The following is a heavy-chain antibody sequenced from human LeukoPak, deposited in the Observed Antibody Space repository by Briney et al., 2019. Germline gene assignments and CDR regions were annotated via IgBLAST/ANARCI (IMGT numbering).Heavy chain of an antibody. CDR1: GFTVSSNY. CDR2: IYSGGST. J-gene: IGHJ3*02. Sequence: GGSLRLSCAASGFTVSSNYTSWVRQAPGKGLEWVSVIYSGGSTYYADSVKGRFTISRDNSKNTLYFQMNSLRAEDTAVYYCARGLGVQVGAKGVGAFDIWGQGTMVTVSS. D-gene: IGHD1-26*01. CDR3: ARGLGVQVGAKGVGAFDI. V-gene: IGHV3-53*01.